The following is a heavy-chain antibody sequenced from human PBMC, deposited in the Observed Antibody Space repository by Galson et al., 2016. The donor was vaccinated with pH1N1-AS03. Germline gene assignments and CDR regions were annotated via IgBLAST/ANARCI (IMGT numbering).Heavy chain of an antibody. CDR1: GFTFSHYG. D-gene: IGHD4-23*01. V-gene: IGHV3-30*03. CDR2: ISYDGSNE. J-gene: IGHJ4*01. Sequence: SLRLSCAASGFTFSHYGMHWVRQAPGKGLEWVAVISYDGSNEYYADSVKGRFTISRDDSKNTLSLQMNTLRSDDTAVYYCARDDYGGTSRLDYWCHGILVTVSS. CDR3: ARDDYGGTSRLDY.